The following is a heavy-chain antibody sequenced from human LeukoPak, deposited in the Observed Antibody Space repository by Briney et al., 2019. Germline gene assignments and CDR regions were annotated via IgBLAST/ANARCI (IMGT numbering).Heavy chain of an antibody. CDR2: ISSSSSYI. D-gene: IGHD3-10*01. Sequence: GGSLRLSCAASGFTFSSYSMNWVRQAPGKGLEWVSSISSSSSYIYYADSVKGRFTISRDNAKNSLYLQMNSLRAEDTAVYYCARGRPLLWFGEYSYFDYWGQGTLVTVSS. CDR1: GFTFSSYS. V-gene: IGHV3-21*01. J-gene: IGHJ4*02. CDR3: ARGRPLLWFGEYSYFDY.